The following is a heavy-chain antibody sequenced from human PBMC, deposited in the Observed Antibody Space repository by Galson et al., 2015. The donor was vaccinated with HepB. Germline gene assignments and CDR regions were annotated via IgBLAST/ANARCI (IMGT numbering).Heavy chain of an antibody. Sequence: SLRLSCAASGFTFSSYGMHWVRQAPGKGLEWVAVISYDGSNKYYADSVKGRFTISRDNSKNTLYLQMNSLRAEDTAVYYCAKGSCSSTSCYDIWFDPWGQGTLVTVSS. V-gene: IGHV3-30*18. D-gene: IGHD2-2*01. CDR1: GFTFSSYG. CDR3: AKGSCSSTSCYDIWFDP. J-gene: IGHJ5*02. CDR2: ISYDGSNK.